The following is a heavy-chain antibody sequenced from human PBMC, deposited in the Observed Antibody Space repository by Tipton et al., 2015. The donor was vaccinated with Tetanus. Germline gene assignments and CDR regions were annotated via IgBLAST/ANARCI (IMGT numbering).Heavy chain of an antibody. CDR2: IYSFGST. V-gene: IGHV4-31*03. Sequence: TLSLTCTVSGGSISSGGYYWTWIRQRPGKGLEWIGDIYSFGSTYYHPSLKGRVTITMDTSNNHFSLDLNSGTAADTAVYYCARDQARGSRGWNYFDYWGQGALVTVSS. CDR1: GGSISSGGYY. J-gene: IGHJ4*02. D-gene: IGHD1-26*01. CDR3: ARDQARGSRGWNYFDY.